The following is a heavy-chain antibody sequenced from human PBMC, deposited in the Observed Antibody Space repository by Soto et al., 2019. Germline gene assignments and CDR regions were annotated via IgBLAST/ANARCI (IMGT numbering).Heavy chain of an antibody. V-gene: IGHV3-21*01. J-gene: IGHJ3*02. CDR2: ISSSSSYI. CDR3: ARDPAATGAFDI. CDR1: GFTFNIYW. Sequence: GGSLRLSCVASGFTFNIYWMHWVRQAPGKGLEWVSSISSSSSYIYYADSVKGRFTISRDNAKNSLYLQMNSLRAEDTAVYYCARDPAATGAFDIWGQGTMVTVSS. D-gene: IGHD2-2*01.